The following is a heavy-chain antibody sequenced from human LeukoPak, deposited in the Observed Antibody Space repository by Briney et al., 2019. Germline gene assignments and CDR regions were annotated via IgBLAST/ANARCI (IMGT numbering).Heavy chain of an antibody. CDR2: IVVGSGNT. Sequence: SVKVSCKASGFTFTSSAVQWVRQARGQRLEWIGWIVVGSGNTNYAQKFQERVTITRDMSTSTAYMGLSSLRSEDTAVYYCAACSDFRSGDPFDYWGQGTLVTVSS. V-gene: IGHV1-58*01. D-gene: IGHD3-3*01. CDR1: GFTFTSSA. CDR3: AACSDFRSGDPFDY. J-gene: IGHJ4*02.